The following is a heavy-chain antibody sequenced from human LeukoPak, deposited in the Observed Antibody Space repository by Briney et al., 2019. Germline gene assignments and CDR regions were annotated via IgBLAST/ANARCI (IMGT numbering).Heavy chain of an antibody. J-gene: IGHJ4*02. CDR3: ARGNSGYGNLDN. V-gene: IGHV3-74*01. CDR1: EFTLNYYW. D-gene: IGHD5-12*01. CDR2: ISSDGSST. Sequence: GGSLRLSCVGSEFTLNYYWMHWVRQAPGKGLVWVSRISSDGSSTFYADSVKGRFTISRDNAKNTVYLQLNSLRDEDTAVYYCARGNSGYGNLDNWGQGTLVTVSS.